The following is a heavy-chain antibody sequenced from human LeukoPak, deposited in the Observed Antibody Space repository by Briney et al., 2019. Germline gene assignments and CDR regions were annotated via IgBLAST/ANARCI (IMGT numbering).Heavy chain of an antibody. J-gene: IGHJ3*02. Sequence: GGSLRLSCAASGFTFSSYWMSWVRQAPGKGLEWVANIKQGGSEKYYVDSVKGRFTISRDNAKNSLYLQMNSLRAEDTAVYYCARDYYDSSGYVGPPDAFDIWGQGTMVTVSS. CDR2: IKQGGSEK. CDR1: GFTFSSYW. CDR3: ARDYYDSSGYVGPPDAFDI. V-gene: IGHV3-7*04. D-gene: IGHD3-22*01.